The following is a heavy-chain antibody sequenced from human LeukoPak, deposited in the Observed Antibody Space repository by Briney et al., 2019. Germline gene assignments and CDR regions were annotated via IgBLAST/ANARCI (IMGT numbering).Heavy chain of an antibody. V-gene: IGHV1-18*01. CDR1: GYTFTSYG. D-gene: IGHD3-3*01. J-gene: IGHJ4*02. CDR2: ISAYNGNI. Sequence: ASVKVSCEASGYTFTSYGISWVRQAPGQGLEWMGWISAYNGNINYAQKLQGRVTMTTDTSTSTAYMELRSLRSDDTAVYYCARGGFGVVNRYYFDYWGQGTLVTVSS. CDR3: ARGGFGVVNRYYFDY.